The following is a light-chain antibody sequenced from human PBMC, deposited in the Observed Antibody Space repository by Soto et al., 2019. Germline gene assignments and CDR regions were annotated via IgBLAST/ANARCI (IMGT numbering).Light chain of an antibody. J-gene: IGKJ1*01. CDR2: GAS. CDR3: QQYNNWPQT. V-gene: IGKV3D-15*01. Sequence: IVMTQSPATLSVSPGETATLSCRASQSVSSYLAWYQQKTGQAPRLLIYGASNRDTGIPDRFSGSGSGTDFTLTFSGLQSEDFEVYYCQQYNNWPQTFGQGTKVDIK. CDR1: QSVSSY.